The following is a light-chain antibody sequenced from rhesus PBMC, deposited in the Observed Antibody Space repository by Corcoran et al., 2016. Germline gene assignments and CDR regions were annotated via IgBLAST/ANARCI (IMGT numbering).Light chain of an antibody. V-gene: IGKV1-22*01. CDR1: QRVMSW. CDR2: RAS. J-gene: IGKJ4*01. CDR3: QQYIRGPLT. Sequence: DIQMTQSPSSLSASIGDTVTISCRVSQRVMSWLAWYQQKPGKAPKLLIYRASHLQSGVPSRFSGSGSGTDFTLTISSLQSEDFATYFCQQYIRGPLTFGGGTKVDLK.